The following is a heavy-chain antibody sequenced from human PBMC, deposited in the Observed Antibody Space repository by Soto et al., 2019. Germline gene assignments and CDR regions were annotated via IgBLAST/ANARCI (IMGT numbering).Heavy chain of an antibody. Sequence: QVQLQESGPGLVKPLQTLSLTCTVSGASVSTYDYHWAWIRQHPEGGLDWIGYVFYSGNTYYNPSLRGRPSISPDTSKSLFALRLPSVTAADTAVYLCGRDSPPPPFFNYSGLDVWGPGTTVTVSS. CDR2: VFYSGNT. J-gene: IGHJ6*02. CDR3: GRDSPPPPFFNYSGLDV. CDR1: GASVSTYDYH. V-gene: IGHV4-31*03.